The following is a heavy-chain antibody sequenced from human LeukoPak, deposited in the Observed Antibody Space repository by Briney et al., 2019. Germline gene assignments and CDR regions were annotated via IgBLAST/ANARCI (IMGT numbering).Heavy chain of an antibody. Sequence: GASVKVSCKASGYTFTDYYIHWIRQALGQGLEWVGWINPKSGRTNYAQKFQGRVTMTRDTSISIAYLDLSSVTSDDTAVYYCATGGTAHFDWGQGTLVTVSS. CDR3: ATGGTAHFD. V-gene: IGHV1-2*02. CDR2: INPKSGRT. CDR1: GYTFTDYY. D-gene: IGHD3-16*01. J-gene: IGHJ4*02.